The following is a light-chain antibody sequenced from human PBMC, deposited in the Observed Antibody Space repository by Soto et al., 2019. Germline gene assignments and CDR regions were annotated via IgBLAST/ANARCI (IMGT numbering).Light chain of an antibody. V-gene: IGKV4-1*01. CDR3: QQSNSIPYT. CDR1: QTILNSANNKHQ. Sequence: DIVMTQSPDSLPVSLGERATINCKSSQTILNSANNKHQLAWYQQKPGQPPKLLIYWASTRESGVPDRFSGSGSGTDFTLTISSLQAEDVAVYFCQQSNSIPYTFGQGTKLEIK. CDR2: WAS. J-gene: IGKJ2*01.